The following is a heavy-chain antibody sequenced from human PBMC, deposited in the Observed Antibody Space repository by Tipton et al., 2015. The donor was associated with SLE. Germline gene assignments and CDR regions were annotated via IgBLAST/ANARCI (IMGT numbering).Heavy chain of an antibody. Sequence: SLRLSCAASGFTFSGYSINWVRQAPGKGLEWVSSISSSSSYIYYADSVKGRFTISRDNAKNSPYLQMNSLRAEDTAVYYCARVSSGYYYGDYFDYWGQGTLVTVSS. CDR2: ISSSSSYI. D-gene: IGHD3-22*01. CDR3: ARVSSGYYYGDYFDY. V-gene: IGHV3-21*03. J-gene: IGHJ4*02. CDR1: GFTFSGYS.